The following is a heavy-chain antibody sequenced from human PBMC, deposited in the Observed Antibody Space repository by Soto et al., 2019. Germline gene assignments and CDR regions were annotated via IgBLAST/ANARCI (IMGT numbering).Heavy chain of an antibody. V-gene: IGHV1-18*01. J-gene: IGHJ4*02. CDR3: ARGVDYLDY. Sequence: QVQLVQSGAEVKKPGASVKVSCKASGYTFTTYGFSWVRQAPGQGLEWMGWISGYTGNTNYAQNFQGRVTMSTDTSTSTAYMELRSLSSDDTAVYYCARGVDYLDYWGQGTLVTVSS. CDR2: ISGYTGNT. CDR1: GYTFTTYG.